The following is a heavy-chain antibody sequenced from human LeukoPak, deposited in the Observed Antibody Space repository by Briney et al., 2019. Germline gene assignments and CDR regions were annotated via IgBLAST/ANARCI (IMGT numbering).Heavy chain of an antibody. CDR3: ARATRRILRFLEWLSSHFDY. D-gene: IGHD3-3*01. CDR1: GGSFSGCY. J-gene: IGHJ4*02. V-gene: IGHV4-34*01. CDR2: INHSGST. Sequence: PSETLSLTCSVYGGSFSGCYWSWIRQPPGKGLEWIGEINHSGSTNYNPSLKSRVTISVDTSKNQFSLKLSSVTAADTAVYYCARATRRILRFLEWLSSHFDYWGQGTLVTVSS.